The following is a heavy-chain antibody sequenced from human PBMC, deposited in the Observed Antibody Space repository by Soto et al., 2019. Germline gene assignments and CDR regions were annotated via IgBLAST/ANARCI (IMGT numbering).Heavy chain of an antibody. CDR2: ISVYNDNT. CDR1: GYTFSNYG. J-gene: IGHJ4*02. CDR3: ARGDILTAYLDY. V-gene: IGHV1-18*04. Sequence: GASVKVSCKPSGYTFSNYGITWVRQAPGQGLEWMGWISVYNDNTNYAQKLQGRVTMTTDTSTSTAYMELKNLRSDDTALYYCARGDILTAYLDYWGLGTLVTVSS. D-gene: IGHD3-9*01.